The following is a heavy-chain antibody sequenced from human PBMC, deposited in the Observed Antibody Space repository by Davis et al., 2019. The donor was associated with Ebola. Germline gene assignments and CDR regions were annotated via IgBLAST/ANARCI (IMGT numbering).Heavy chain of an antibody. CDR2: ISAYNGQI. Sequence: ASVKVSCKTSGYTFTSYGISWLRQAPGQGLEWMGWISAYNGQIKYAKKFEGRVTMTTDTSTNTGYMELRSLKSDDTAMYYCSKDSSSWAYYDSAGNPFDHWGQGTLVTVSS. D-gene: IGHD6-13*01. CDR1: GYTFTSYG. J-gene: IGHJ4*02. CDR3: SKDSSSWAYYDSAGNPFDH. V-gene: IGHV1-18*01.